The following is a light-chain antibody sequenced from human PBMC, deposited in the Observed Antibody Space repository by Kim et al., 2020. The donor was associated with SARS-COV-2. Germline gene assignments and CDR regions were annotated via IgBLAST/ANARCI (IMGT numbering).Light chain of an antibody. V-gene: IGLV3-19*01. CDR3: NSRDSNDNVV. CDR2: GKN. Sequence: SSELTQDPAVSVALGQIVRITCQGDSLRSYYATWYQQKPAQAPILVIYGKNNRPSGIPDRFSGSSSGNTASLTIPGTQAGDEADYYCNSRDSNDNVVFGGGTQLTVL. CDR1: SLRSYY. J-gene: IGLJ2*01.